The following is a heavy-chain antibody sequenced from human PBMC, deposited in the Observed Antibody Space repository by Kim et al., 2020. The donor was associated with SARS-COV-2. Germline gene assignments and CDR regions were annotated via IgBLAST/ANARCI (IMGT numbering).Heavy chain of an antibody. V-gene: IGHV1-3*01. CDR2: GNT. Sequence: GNTKYSQKFQGRVTITRDTSASTAYMELSSLRSEDTAVYYWAVGGSLGDYWGQGTLVTVSS. CDR3: AVGGSLGDY. J-gene: IGHJ4*02. D-gene: IGHD3-16*01.